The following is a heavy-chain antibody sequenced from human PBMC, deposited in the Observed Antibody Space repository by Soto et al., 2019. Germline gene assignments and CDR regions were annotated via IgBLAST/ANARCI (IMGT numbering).Heavy chain of an antibody. CDR2: IKPDGSRT. CDR1: GFTFSSYW. CDR3: ARDNNWSYDS. D-gene: IGHD1-1*01. J-gene: IGHJ4*02. Sequence: GGSLRLSCAASGFTFSSYWMHWVRQAPGEGLVWVSYIKPDGSRTKDADSVKGRFTISRDNARNTLYLRMNSLRAEDTAVYYCARDNNWSYDSWGRGALVTVSS. V-gene: IGHV3-74*03.